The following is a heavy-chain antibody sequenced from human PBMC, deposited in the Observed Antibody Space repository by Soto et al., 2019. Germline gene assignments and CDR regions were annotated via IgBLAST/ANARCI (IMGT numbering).Heavy chain of an antibody. CDR1: GFSLSSPAVG. V-gene: IGHV2-5*02. CDR3: VHGSGWLSEY. D-gene: IGHD6-19*01. J-gene: IGHJ4*02. Sequence: QITLKESGPTLVKPTQTLTLTCTFSGFSLSSPAVGVNWIRQPPGKALEWLAIIYWDDDKKYSPSLRSRLTITRHNSKNQVVLTLTTMDPVDTTTYYCVHGSGWLSEYWGQGTLVTVSS. CDR2: IYWDDDK.